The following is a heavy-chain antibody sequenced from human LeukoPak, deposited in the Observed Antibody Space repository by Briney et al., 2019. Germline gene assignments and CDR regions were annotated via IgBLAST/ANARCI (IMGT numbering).Heavy chain of an antibody. CDR1: GGSISSYY. D-gene: IGHD2-2*01. CDR3: ARYYCSSTSCYFDY. J-gene: IGHJ4*02. Sequence: SETLSLTCTVSGGSISSYYWSWIRQPPGQVLEWIGYIYYSGSTNYNPSLKSRVTISVDTSKNQFSLKLSSVTAADTAVYYCARYYCSSTSCYFDYWGQGTLVTVSS. V-gene: IGHV4-59*01. CDR2: IYYSGST.